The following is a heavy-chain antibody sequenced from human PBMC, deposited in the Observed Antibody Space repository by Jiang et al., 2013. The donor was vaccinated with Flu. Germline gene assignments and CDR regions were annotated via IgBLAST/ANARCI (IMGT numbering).Heavy chain of an antibody. D-gene: IGHD1-1*01. V-gene: IGHV1-2*02. CDR2: IKPNSGGT. J-gene: IGHJ6*02. CDR1: GYTFTGYY. CDR3: ARPYIWNEDVRGMDV. Sequence: QLVESGAEEKKPGASVKVSCKASGYTFTGYYIHWVRQAPGQGLEWMGWIKPNSGGTNYAQKFQGRVTMTRDTSITTAYMELSSLRSDDTAVYYCARPYIWNEDVRGMDVWGQGTTVTVSS.